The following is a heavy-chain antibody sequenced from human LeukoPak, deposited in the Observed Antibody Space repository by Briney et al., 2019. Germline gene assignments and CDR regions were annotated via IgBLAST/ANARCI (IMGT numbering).Heavy chain of an antibody. CDR3: ARHYDFWSGSRNWYFDL. CDR2: IYYSGST. D-gene: IGHD3-3*01. J-gene: IGHJ2*01. V-gene: IGHV4-59*08. Sequence: SETLSLTCTVSGGSISSYYWSWIRQPPGKGLEWIGYIYYSGSTHYNPSLKSRVTISVDTSKNQFSLKLSSVTAADTAVYYCARHYDFWSGSRNWYFDLWGRGTLVTVSS. CDR1: GGSISSYY.